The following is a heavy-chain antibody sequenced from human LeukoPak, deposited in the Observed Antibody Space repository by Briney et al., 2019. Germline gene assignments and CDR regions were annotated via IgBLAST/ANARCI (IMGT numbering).Heavy chain of an antibody. V-gene: IGHV4-59*12. D-gene: IGHD3-16*02. CDR3: ARPRGSLRYFQH. J-gene: IGHJ1*01. CDR2: IYYSGST. CDR1: GGSISSYY. Sequence: SETLSLTCTVSGGSISSYYWSWIQQPPGKGLEWIGYIYYSGSTNYNPSLKSRVTISVDTSKNQFSLKLSSVTAADTAVYYCARPRGSLRYFQHWGQGTLVTVSS.